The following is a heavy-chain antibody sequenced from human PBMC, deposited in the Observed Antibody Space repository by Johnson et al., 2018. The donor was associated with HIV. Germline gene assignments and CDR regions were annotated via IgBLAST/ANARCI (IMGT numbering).Heavy chain of an antibody. J-gene: IGHJ3*02. CDR3: AKDQHGPLVPTVMRDDAFDI. V-gene: IGHV3-11*04. CDR1: GFTFSDSY. Sequence: QVQLVESGGGLVKPGGSLRLSCAASGFTFSDSYMNWIRQAPGKGLEWVSYISSSGNPIYYADSVKGRFTISRDNAKNSLYLQMNSLGAGDTAVYYCAKDQHGPLVPTVMRDDAFDIWGQGTMVTVSS. CDR2: ISSSGNPI. D-gene: IGHD5-12*01.